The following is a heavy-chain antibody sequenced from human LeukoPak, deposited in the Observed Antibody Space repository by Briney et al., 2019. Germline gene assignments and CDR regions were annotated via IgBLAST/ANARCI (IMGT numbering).Heavy chain of an antibody. V-gene: IGHV1-18*01. CDR1: TYISSEFG. CDR2: VSGDNGQT. Sequence: ASVKVTCKASTYISSEFGISWVRLAPGGGLEWMGWVSGDNGQTNYGHKFYGRVSMTMETSSNTASMELRGLRSDDTAIYYCARVYLYTTGWSAAYYYFMCVWGKLVTVIFSS. J-gene: IGHJ6*03. D-gene: IGHD3-16*02. CDR3: ARVYLYTTGWSAAYYYFMCV.